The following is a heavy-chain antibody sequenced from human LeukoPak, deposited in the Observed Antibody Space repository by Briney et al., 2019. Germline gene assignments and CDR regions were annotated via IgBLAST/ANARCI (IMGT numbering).Heavy chain of an antibody. Sequence: ASETLSLTCAVYGGSFSGYYWSWIRQPPGKGLEWIGEINHSGSTNYNPSLKSRVTISVDTSKNQFSLKLSSVTAADTAVYYCARAELLWFGEPPRPPDYWGQGTLVTVSS. CDR2: INHSGST. V-gene: IGHV4-34*01. J-gene: IGHJ4*02. CDR3: ARAELLWFGEPPRPPDY. CDR1: GGSFSGYY. D-gene: IGHD3-10*01.